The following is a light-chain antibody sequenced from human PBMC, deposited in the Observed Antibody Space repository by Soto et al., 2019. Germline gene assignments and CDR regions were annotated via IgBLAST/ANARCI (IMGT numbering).Light chain of an antibody. CDR1: SSDVGGYNY. V-gene: IGLV2-14*01. CDR3: SSYTSSSTPVV. J-gene: IGLJ2*01. Sequence: QSVLTQPASVSGSPGQSITISCTGTSSDVGGYNYVSWYQQHPGKAPKLMIYDVSNRPSGVSNRFSGSKSGNTASLTISGLQAEDEADYYCSSYTSSSTPVVFGGGNKLTVL. CDR2: DVS.